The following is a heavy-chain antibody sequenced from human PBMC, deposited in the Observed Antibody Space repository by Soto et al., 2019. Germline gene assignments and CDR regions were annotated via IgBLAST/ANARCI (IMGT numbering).Heavy chain of an antibody. Sequence: SGPTLVNPTQTLTLTCTFSGFSLSTTGVRVGWIRQPPGMALEWLAIISWNDEEHYSPSPQDRLTITKDTSKNQVVLTMTNMDPVDTATYYCAHRRVWSSDWYDWFDPWGQGMLVTVSS. J-gene: IGHJ5*02. CDR2: ISWNDEE. CDR1: GFSLSTTGVR. D-gene: IGHD6-19*01. V-gene: IGHV2-5*01. CDR3: AHRRVWSSDWYDWFDP.